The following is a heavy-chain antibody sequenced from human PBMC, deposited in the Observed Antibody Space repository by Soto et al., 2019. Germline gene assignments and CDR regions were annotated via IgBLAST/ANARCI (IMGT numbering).Heavy chain of an antibody. V-gene: IGHV1-18*01. CDR3: ARDRLGATGDY. J-gene: IGHJ4*02. CDR2: ISAYNTNT. D-gene: IGHD1-26*01. Sequence: ASVKVSCKASGYTFTSYGISWVRQAPGQGLEWMGWISAYNTNTNYAQKLQGRVTRTTDTSTSTSYIELRSLRSDDTAVYFCARDRLGATGDYWGQGTLVTVSS. CDR1: GYTFTSYG.